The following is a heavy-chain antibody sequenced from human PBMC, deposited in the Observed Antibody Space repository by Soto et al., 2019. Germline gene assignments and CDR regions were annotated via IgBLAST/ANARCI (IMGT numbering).Heavy chain of an antibody. CDR1: GFTFSSYW. V-gene: IGHV3-7*01. D-gene: IGHD3-3*01. CDR3: ARDHPARKNYDFWSEWGYYYYYGMDV. CDR2: IKQDGSEK. Sequence: GGSLRLSCAASGFTFSSYWMSWVRQAPGQGLELVANIKQDGSEKYYVDSVKGRFTISRDNAKNSLYLQMNSLRAEDTAVYYCARDHPARKNYDFWSEWGYYYYYGMDVWGQGTTVTVSS. J-gene: IGHJ6*02.